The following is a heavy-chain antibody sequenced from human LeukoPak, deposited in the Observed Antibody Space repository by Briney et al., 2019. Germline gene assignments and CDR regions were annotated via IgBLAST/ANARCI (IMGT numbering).Heavy chain of an antibody. V-gene: IGHV4-59*01. D-gene: IGHD4/OR15-4a*01. CDR1: GASISNYY. CDR3: ARSANLFDY. J-gene: IGHJ4*02. CDR2: IYYSGST. Sequence: SETLSLTCTVSGASISNYYWSWIRQPPGKGLEWIGYIYYSGSTNYNPSLKSRVTISVDTSKNQFSLRLSSLTAADTAVYYCARSANLFDYWGPGTLVTVSS.